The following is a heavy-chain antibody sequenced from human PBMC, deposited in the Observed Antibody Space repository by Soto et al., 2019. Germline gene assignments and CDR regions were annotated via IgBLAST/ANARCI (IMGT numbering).Heavy chain of an antibody. V-gene: IGHV3-23*01. Sequence: EVQLLESGGGLVQPGGSLTLSCTASGIIFSTFAMSWVRQAPGKGLEWVSGITGSGDKAYYADSVKGRFTIFRDNSKIALYLQLNSLRAEDTAVYYCAKNPASGTEYFDYWGQGTLVTVSS. CDR3: AKNPASGTEYFDY. CDR1: GIIFSTFA. CDR2: ITGSGDKA. J-gene: IGHJ4*02. D-gene: IGHD3-10*01.